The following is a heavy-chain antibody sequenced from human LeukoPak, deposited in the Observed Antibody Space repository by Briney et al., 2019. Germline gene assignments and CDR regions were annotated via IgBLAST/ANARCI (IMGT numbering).Heavy chain of an antibody. J-gene: IGHJ3*02. CDR1: GFTVSSNY. Sequence: GGSLRLSCAASGFTVSSNYMSWVRQAPGKGLEWVSVIYSGGSTYCADSVKGRFTISRDNSKNTLYLQMNSLRAEDTAVYYCARVRLKPPYSGSYGAFDIWGQGTMVTVSS. CDR2: IYSGGST. CDR3: ARVRLKPPYSGSYGAFDI. D-gene: IGHD1-26*01. V-gene: IGHV3-66*01.